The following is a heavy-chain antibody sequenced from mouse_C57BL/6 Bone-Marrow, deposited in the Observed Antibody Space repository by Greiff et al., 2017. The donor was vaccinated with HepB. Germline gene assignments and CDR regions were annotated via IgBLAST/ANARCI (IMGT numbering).Heavy chain of an antibody. D-gene: IGHD2-1*01. CDR1: GYTFTDYE. J-gene: IGHJ4*01. CDR2: IDPETGGT. V-gene: IGHV1-15*01. CDR3: TTCNFYYAMDY. Sequence: VQLQQSGAELVRPGASVTLSCKASGYTFTDYEMHWVKQTPVHGLEWIGAIDPETGGTADNQKFKGKAILTAAKSSSTAYMELRSLTSEDSAVYYCTTCNFYYAMDYWGQGTSVTVSS.